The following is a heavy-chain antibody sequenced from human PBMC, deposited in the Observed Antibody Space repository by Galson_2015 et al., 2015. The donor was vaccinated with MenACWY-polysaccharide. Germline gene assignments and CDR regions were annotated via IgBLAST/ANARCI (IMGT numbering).Heavy chain of an antibody. D-gene: IGHD1-1*01. CDR3: AKDKGGSYWTFDF. J-gene: IGHJ4*02. Sequence: ETLSLTCTVSGASITNSYWSWLRQPPGKGLEWIGYLYNNGKSHYNPSLKDRVSITVDTSKNQFSLKLKSVTAADTAVYYCAKDKGGSYWTFDFWGQGALVTVSS. V-gene: IGHV4-59*01. CDR1: GASITNSY. CDR2: LYNNGKS.